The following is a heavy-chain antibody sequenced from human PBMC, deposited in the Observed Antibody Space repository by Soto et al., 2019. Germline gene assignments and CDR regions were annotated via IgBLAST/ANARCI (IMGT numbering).Heavy chain of an antibody. V-gene: IGHV4-39*01. J-gene: IGHJ4*02. CDR3: ASTYYDFWSGYFRY. CDR2: IYYSGST. Sequence: ETLSLTCTVSGCSISSSSYYWVWIRQPPGKGLEWIGSIYYSGSTYYNPSLKSRVTISVDTSKNQFSLKLSSVTAADTAVYCCASTYYDFWSGYFRYWGQGTLVTVSS. CDR1: GCSISSSSYY. D-gene: IGHD3-3*01.